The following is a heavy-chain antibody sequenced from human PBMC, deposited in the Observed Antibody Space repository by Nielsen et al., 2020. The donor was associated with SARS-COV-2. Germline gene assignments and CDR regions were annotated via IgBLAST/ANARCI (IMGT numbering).Heavy chain of an antibody. Sequence: GSLRLSCAVYGGSFSGYYWSWIRQPPGKGLEWIGEINHSGSTNYNPSLKSRVTISVDTSKNQFSLKLSSVTAADTAVYYCARQDLEDYYGMDVWGQGTTVTVSS. D-gene: IGHD3-3*01. J-gene: IGHJ6*02. CDR1: GGSFSGYY. CDR2: INHSGST. V-gene: IGHV4-34*01. CDR3: ARQDLEDYYGMDV.